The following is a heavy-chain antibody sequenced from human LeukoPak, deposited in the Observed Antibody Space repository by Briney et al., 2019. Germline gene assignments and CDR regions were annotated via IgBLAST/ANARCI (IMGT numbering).Heavy chain of an antibody. V-gene: IGHV3-23*01. Sequence: GGSLRLSCEASGFAFSNHAMTWVRQAPGKGLEWVSTISASGGSTYYADSVKGRFTISRDNSRNTLYLQMNSLRAEDTAVFYCAKRVNFGSGSYSKASYYFDSWGQGTLVTVSS. CDR3: AKRVNFGSGSYSKASYYFDS. CDR1: GFAFSNHA. D-gene: IGHD3-10*01. CDR2: ISASGGST. J-gene: IGHJ4*02.